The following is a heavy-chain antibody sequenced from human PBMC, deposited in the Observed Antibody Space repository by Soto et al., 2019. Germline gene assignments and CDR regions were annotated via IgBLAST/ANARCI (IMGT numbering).Heavy chain of an antibody. J-gene: IGHJ4*02. CDR3: ATGSVTPLDY. Sequence: ASVKVSCKVSGYTLTELSMHWVRQAPGKGLEWMGGFDPEDGETIYAQKFQGRVTMTGDTSTDTAYMELSSLRSEDTNVYYCATGSVTPLDYWGQGTLVTVSS. CDR1: GYTLTELS. CDR2: FDPEDGET. V-gene: IGHV1-24*01. D-gene: IGHD2-21*02.